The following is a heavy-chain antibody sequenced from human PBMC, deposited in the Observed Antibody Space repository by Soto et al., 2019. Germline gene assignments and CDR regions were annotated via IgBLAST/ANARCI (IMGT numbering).Heavy chain of an antibody. CDR2: IDPSDSYT. CDR3: ARHTPNTKTYYYYGMDV. V-gene: IGHV5-10-1*01. D-gene: IGHD5-18*01. Sequence: XESQKISWKCSGNSFTSYWISLVLQMPGKGLEWMGRIDPSDSYTNYSPSFQGHVTISADKSISTAYLQWSSLKASDTAMYYCARHTPNTKTYYYYGMDVWGQGTTVTVSS. J-gene: IGHJ6*02. CDR1: GNSFTSYW.